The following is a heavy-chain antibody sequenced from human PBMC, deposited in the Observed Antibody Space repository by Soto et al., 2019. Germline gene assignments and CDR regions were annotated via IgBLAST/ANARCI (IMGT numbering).Heavy chain of an antibody. CDR3: ARSLSGFGEVPRS. Sequence: QVQLQESGPGLVKPSQTLSLTCAVSGGSINSGGYYWGWIRQHPGKGLEWIGYIHYSGGTYYNPSLWSRLAVSVDTSQNQFSLKLRSVTAADTAIYYCARSLSGFGEVPRSWGQGTLVTVSS. CDR2: IHYSGGT. V-gene: IGHV4-31*11. CDR1: GGSINSGGYY. J-gene: IGHJ5*02. D-gene: IGHD3-10*01.